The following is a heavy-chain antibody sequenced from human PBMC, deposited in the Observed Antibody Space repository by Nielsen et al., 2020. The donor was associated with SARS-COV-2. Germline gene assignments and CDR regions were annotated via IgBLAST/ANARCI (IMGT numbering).Heavy chain of an antibody. Sequence: SVKVSCKASGFTFTSSAVQWVRQARGQRLEWIGWIVVGSGNTNYAQKFQEKVTITRDMSTSTAYMELSSLRSEDTAVYYCAAERRGSYWTLYDYWGQGTLVTVSS. V-gene: IGHV1-58*01. J-gene: IGHJ4*02. D-gene: IGHD1-26*01. CDR1: GFTFTSSA. CDR2: IVVGSGNT. CDR3: AAERRGSYWTLYDY.